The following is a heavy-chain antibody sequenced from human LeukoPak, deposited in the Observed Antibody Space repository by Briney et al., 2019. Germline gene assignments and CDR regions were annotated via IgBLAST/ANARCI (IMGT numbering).Heavy chain of an antibody. J-gene: IGHJ4*02. CDR2: INPNSGGT. V-gene: IGHV1-2*02. Sequence: ASVTVSCKASGYTFTGYYIHWLRQAPGQGIEWMGWINPNSGGTNSAQKFQGRVTMTRDTSITTAYMELKSLRSDDTAVYYCARTSQSYELLSGSDLGYWGQGTLVTVSS. CDR3: ARTSQSYELLSGSDLGY. CDR1: GYTFTGYY. D-gene: IGHD3/OR15-3a*01.